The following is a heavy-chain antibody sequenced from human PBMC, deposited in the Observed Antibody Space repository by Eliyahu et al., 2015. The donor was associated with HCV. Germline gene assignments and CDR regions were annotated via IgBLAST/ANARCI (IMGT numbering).Heavy chain of an antibody. CDR2: IKEDGSEN. Sequence: MSWVRQAQGKGLEGVASIKEDGSENYHVESVRGRFTXSRDNTKXLLYLEXNNLRADDTAVYXCARGTKYGXXHHWGQGALVTVTS. D-gene: IGHD1-1*01. V-gene: IGHV3-7*03. J-gene: IGHJ4*02. CDR3: ARGTKYGXXHH.